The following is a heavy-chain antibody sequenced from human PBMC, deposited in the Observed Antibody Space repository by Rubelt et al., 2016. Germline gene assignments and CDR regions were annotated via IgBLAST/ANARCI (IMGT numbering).Heavy chain of an antibody. Sequence: QVQLQQWGAGLLKPSETLSLTCTVSGYSISSGYYWGWIRQPPGKGLEWIGSIYHSGSTYYNPSLKSRVTISVDTSKNQFSLKPGAGTAAETAVYYCARGGYCSSTSCYSWFDPWGQGTLVTVSS. CDR3: ARGGYCSSTSCYSWFDP. J-gene: IGHJ5*02. CDR1: GYSISSGYY. CDR2: IYHSGST. D-gene: IGHD2-2*02. V-gene: IGHV4-38-2*02.